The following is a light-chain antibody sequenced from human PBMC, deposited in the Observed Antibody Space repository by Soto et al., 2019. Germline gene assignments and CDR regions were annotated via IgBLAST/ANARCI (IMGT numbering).Light chain of an antibody. V-gene: IGLV1-40*01. J-gene: IGLJ1*01. CDR2: GNN. CDR3: QSYDRSLSGCV. Sequence: QSVLTQPPSVSGAPGQRVTISCTGSDSNIGADHDVHWYQQLPGAAPKLLIYGNNNRPSGVPDRFSGSKSGTSASLAITGLQSYDEADYYCQSYDRSLSGCVFGTGTKLTVL. CDR1: DSNIGADHD.